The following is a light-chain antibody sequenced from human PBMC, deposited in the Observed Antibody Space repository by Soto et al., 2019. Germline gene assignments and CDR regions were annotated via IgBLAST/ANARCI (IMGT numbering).Light chain of an antibody. Sequence: IILTQSPGTLSLSPGERVTLSCKASQTINNNYVAWYQQRPGRAPRLLVYGASARATGIPDRFRGSGAGTDFTLTISRLEPEDFAGYYCQHHGDLIGFGGGTKV. CDR3: QHHGDLIG. CDR2: GAS. V-gene: IGKV3-20*01. CDR1: QTINNNY. J-gene: IGKJ4*01.